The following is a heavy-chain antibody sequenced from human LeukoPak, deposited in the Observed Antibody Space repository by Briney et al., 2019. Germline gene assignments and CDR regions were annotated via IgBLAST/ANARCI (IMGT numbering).Heavy chain of an antibody. J-gene: IGHJ4*02. Sequence: SETLSLTCAVYGGSFSGYIWTWIRQPPGKGLEWIGEINESGSTDYNPSLNSRVAISLDTPKHQFSLKLSSVTAADTAVYYCARLTGGLWYIRFDHWGQGTLVIVSS. D-gene: IGHD2-21*01. CDR1: GGSFSGYI. CDR3: ARLTGGLWYIRFDH. V-gene: IGHV4-34*01. CDR2: INESGST.